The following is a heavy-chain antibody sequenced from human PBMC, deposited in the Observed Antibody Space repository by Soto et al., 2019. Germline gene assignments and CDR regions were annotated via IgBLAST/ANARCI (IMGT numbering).Heavy chain of an antibody. CDR2: IYYSGNT. V-gene: IGHV4-59*01. CDR3: ARGHYDLSSGSRYDWFDP. J-gene: IGHJ5*02. CDR1: GGSIGNNF. Sequence: SETLSLTCTVSGGSIGNNFWSWIRQPPGKGLEWIGYIYYSGNTNYNPSLKSRVTISVDTSKNHFSLTPSSVTAADTAVYYCARGHYDLSSGSRYDWFDPWGHGTLVTVS. D-gene: IGHD3-3*01.